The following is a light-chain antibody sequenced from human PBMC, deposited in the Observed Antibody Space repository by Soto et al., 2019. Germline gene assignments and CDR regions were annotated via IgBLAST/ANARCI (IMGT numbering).Light chain of an antibody. CDR1: QTFSSSY. CDR2: DVS. CDR3: HHYGPSGVT. V-gene: IGKV3-20*01. J-gene: IGKJ3*01. Sequence: EIVLTQSPGTLSLSPGEGATLSCRASQTFSSSYLAWYQQKPGQAPSLLIYDVSRRATGIPDRFSGSGSGTLFTLTITRREPENFAVYYCHHYGPSGVTFGPGTKVDIK.